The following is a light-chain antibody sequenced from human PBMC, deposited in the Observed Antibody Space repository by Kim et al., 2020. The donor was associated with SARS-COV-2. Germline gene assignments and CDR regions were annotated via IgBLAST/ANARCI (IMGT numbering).Light chain of an antibody. V-gene: IGKV3D-15*01. CDR3: QQYNDWPPWT. CDR1: QDIRSN. CDR2: DAA. J-gene: IGKJ1*01. Sequence: SPGERATLSCRARQDIRSNLAWYQQKPGPPPRLLIYDAATRATGIPARFSGSGSGTEFSLTIDSLQSEDSAVYFCQQYNDWPPWTFGQGTKVDIK.